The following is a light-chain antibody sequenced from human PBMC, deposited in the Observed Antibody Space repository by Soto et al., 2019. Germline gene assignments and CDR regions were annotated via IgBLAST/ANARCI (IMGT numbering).Light chain of an antibody. V-gene: IGKV3-15*01. Sequence: EIVRTQSPATLSVSPGERATLSCRSSQSVSSNLAWYQQKPGQAPRLLIYGASTRATGIPARFSGSGSGTELNIKISSQQPEDFAVYYCQPYNNWPRTFGQGTKVEIK. CDR3: QPYNNWPRT. CDR2: GAS. CDR1: QSVSSN. J-gene: IGKJ1*01.